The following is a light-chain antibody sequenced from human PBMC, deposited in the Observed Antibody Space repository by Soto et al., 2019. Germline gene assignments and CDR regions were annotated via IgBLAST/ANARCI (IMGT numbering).Light chain of an antibody. CDR3: QQYNSYWYT. CDR1: QNINTW. Sequence: DIQMTQSPSTLSASVGDAVIITCRASQNINTWLAWYQQKTGKAPNLLIYDASNLQSGVPLRFSGSGSGTEFTLTISSLQPDDFATYYCQQYNSYWYTFGQGTRLEIK. J-gene: IGKJ2*01. CDR2: DAS. V-gene: IGKV1-5*01.